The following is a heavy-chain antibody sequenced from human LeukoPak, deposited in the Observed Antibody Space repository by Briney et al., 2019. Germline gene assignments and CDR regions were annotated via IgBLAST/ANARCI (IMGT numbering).Heavy chain of an antibody. D-gene: IGHD3-22*01. J-gene: IGHJ4*02. Sequence: GGSLRLSCAASGFTFSSYAMSWGRQAPGKGVEWVSAISGSGGSTYYADSVKGRFTISRDNSKNTLYLQMNSLRAEDTAVYYCAKDSPTYYYDSSGYLFDYWGQGTLVTVSS. CDR1: GFTFSSYA. CDR2: ISGSGGST. CDR3: AKDSPTYYYDSSGYLFDY. V-gene: IGHV3-23*01.